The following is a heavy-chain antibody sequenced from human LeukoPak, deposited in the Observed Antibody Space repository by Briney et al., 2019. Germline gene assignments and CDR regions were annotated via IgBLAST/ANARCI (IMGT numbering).Heavy chain of an antibody. J-gene: IGHJ4*02. CDR2: IWYDGSKK. D-gene: IGHD2-2*01. CDR1: GFTFSNYG. Sequence: PGRSLRLSCAASGFTFSNYGFHWVRQAPGKGLEWVAVIWYDGSKKHYADSVKGRFTISKDNSKNTLYLEMNNLTAEDTAVYYCARDRGSYSTSSGDCWGQGTLVTVSS. V-gene: IGHV3-33*01. CDR3: ARDRGSYSTSSGDC.